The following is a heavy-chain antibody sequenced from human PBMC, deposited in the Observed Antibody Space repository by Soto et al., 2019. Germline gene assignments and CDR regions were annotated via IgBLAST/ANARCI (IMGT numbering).Heavy chain of an antibody. CDR3: AGGPAPAPYPYPYYYYGMDV. CDR1: GGSISSGGYY. J-gene: IGHJ6*02. V-gene: IGHV4-31*03. Sequence: SETLSLTCTVSGGSISSGGYYWSWLRQHPGKGLEWIGYIYYSGSTYYNPSLKSRVTISVDTSKNQISLKLSSVTAADTAVYYCAGGPAPAPYPYPYYYYGMDVWGQGTTVTVSS. CDR2: IYYSGST.